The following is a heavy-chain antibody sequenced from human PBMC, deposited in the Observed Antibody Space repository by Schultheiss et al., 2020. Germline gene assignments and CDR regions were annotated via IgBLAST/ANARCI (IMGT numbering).Heavy chain of an antibody. CDR1: GYSISSGYY. D-gene: IGHD3-22*01. CDR3: AREPVYYDSSGYHELIDY. Sequence: SQTLSLTCAVSGYSISSGYYWGWIRQPPGKGLEWIGSIYHSGSTYYNPSLKSRVTISVDTSKNQFSLKLSSVTAADTAVYYCAREPVYYDSSGYHELIDYWGKGTLVTVSS. CDR2: IYHSGST. V-gene: IGHV4-38-2*01. J-gene: IGHJ4*02.